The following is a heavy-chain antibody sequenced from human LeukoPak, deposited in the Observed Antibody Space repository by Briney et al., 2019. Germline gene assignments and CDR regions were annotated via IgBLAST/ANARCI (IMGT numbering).Heavy chain of an antibody. D-gene: IGHD3-22*01. CDR2: ISAYNGNT. J-gene: IGHJ5*02. CDR1: GYTFTSYG. Sequence: ASVKVSCKASGYTFTSYGISWVRQAPGQGLEWMGWISAYNGNTNYAQKLQGRVTMTTDTSTSTAYMELRSLRSDDTAVYYCARDELTYYYDSSGYSAWGQGTLVTVSS. V-gene: IGHV1-18*01. CDR3: ARDELTYYYDSSGYSA.